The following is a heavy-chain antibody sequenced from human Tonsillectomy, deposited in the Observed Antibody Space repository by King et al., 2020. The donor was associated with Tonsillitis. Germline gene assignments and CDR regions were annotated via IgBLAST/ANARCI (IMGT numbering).Heavy chain of an antibody. CDR3: ARDIGPYYYHSSGPLNP. J-gene: IGHJ5*02. CDR1: GGSISSGGYY. D-gene: IGHD3-22*01. V-gene: IGHV4-31*03. Sequence: LQLQESGPGLVKPSQTLSLTCTVSGGSISSGGYYWSWIRQHPGKGLEWIGYIYYSGSTYYNPSLKSRVTMSIDTSKNQFSLKLSSVTAADTAVYYWARDIGPYYYHSSGPLNPWGQGTLVTVSS. CDR2: IYYSGST.